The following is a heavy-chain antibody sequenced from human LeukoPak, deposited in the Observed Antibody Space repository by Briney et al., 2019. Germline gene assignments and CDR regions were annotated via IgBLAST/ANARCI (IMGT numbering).Heavy chain of an antibody. V-gene: IGHV3-7*01. CDR3: ARGVTVMVRGVMLGKY. Sequence: GGSLRLSCIASGFTFSSYWMSWVRQAPGKGLEWVANIKQDGSEKNYVDSVMGRFTISRDNAKNSLYLQMNSLRAEDTAVYYCARGVTVMVRGVMLGKYWGQRTLVTVSS. J-gene: IGHJ4*02. CDR2: IKQDGSEK. CDR1: GFTFSSYW. D-gene: IGHD3-10*01.